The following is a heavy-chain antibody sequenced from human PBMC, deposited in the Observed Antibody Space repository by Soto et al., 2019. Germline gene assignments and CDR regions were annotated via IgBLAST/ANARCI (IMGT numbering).Heavy chain of an antibody. CDR1: GGSISSGDYY. CDR3: ARDPSAYGSKDYYYYGMDV. Sequence: SETLSLTCTVSGGSISSGDYYWSWIRQPPGKGLEWIGYIYYSGSTNHNPSLKSRVTISVDTSKNQFSLKLSSVTAADTAVYYCARDPSAYGSKDYYYYGMDVWGQGTTVTVSS. J-gene: IGHJ6*02. V-gene: IGHV4-61*08. CDR2: IYYSGST. D-gene: IGHD3-10*01.